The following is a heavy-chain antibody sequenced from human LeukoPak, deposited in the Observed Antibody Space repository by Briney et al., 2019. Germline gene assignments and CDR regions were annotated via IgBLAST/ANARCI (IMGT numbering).Heavy chain of an antibody. Sequence: QPGGSLTLSCAASGFTVSIKYMSWVRQAPGKGLEWVSVIYSGGTTSYADSVKGRFTVSRDNSKNTVYLQMKSLRAEDTAVYFCARTLGRYFDFWGQGTLVTVSS. CDR2: IYSGGTT. CDR3: ARTLGRYFDF. V-gene: IGHV3-53*01. J-gene: IGHJ4*02. D-gene: IGHD7-27*01. CDR1: GFTVSIKY.